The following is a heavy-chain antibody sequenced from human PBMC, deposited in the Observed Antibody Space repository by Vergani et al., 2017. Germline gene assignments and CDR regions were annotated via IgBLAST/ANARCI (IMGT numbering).Heavy chain of an antibody. V-gene: IGHV3-30*18. Sequence: QVQLVESGGGVVQPGRSLRLSYAASGFTFSSYGMHWVRQAPGKGLEWVAVISYDGSNKYYADSVKGRFTISRDNSKNTLYLQMNSLRAEDTAVYYCAKDEGDYGDAYYYMDVWGKGTTVTVSS. CDR3: AKDEGDYGDAYYYMDV. J-gene: IGHJ6*03. CDR2: ISYDGSNK. D-gene: IGHD4-17*01. CDR1: GFTFSSYG.